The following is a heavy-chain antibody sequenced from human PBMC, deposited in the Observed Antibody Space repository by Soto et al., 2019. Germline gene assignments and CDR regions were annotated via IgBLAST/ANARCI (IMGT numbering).Heavy chain of an antibody. V-gene: IGHV3-30-3*01. D-gene: IGHD6-6*01. CDR1: GFTFSTYP. CDR2: LSFDGSNQ. Sequence: GSLLLTCAASGFTFSTYPMHWVRQAPGKGLEWVAVLSFDGSNQYYADSVKGRFTISRDNSKNTLYLQMNSLRAEDTAVYYCAKVSSIAVRGKYYFDYWGQGTPVTVYS. J-gene: IGHJ4*02. CDR3: AKVSSIAVRGKYYFDY.